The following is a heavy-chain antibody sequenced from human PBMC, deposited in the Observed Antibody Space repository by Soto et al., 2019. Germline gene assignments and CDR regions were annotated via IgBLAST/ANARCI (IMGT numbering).Heavy chain of an antibody. V-gene: IGHV3-74*01. Sequence: EVQLVESGGGLVQPGGSLRLTCEASGFTFSSYWMHWVRQAPGKGLVWVSRTNKDASGTTYADSVKGRFTIFRDNARNTLYLQMTSLRAEDTAVYYCARGGTYNFDYWGQGTLVTVSS. D-gene: IGHD3-16*01. CDR1: GFTFSSYW. CDR2: TNKDASGT. CDR3: ARGGTYNFDY. J-gene: IGHJ4*02.